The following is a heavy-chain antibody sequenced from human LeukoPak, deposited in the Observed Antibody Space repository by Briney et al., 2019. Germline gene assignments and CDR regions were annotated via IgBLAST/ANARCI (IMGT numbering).Heavy chain of an antibody. J-gene: IGHJ5*02. CDR2: LYYTGST. CDR3: ARLRLSGGSFSVGWFDP. CDR1: GGSISSGSDW. Sequence: ETLSLTCTVSGGSISSGSDWWGWIRQPPGRGLEWIGSLYYTGSTYHHPSLKSRVTISVDTSKSQFSLKLSSVTAADTAVYFCARLRLSGGSFSVGWFDPWGQGIQVTVFS. V-gene: IGHV4-39*07. D-gene: IGHD1-26*01.